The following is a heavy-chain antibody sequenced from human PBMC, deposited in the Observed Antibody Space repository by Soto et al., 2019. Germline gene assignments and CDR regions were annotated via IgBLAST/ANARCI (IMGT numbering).Heavy chain of an antibody. CDR3: ARDIVGWAGDYYYGMDV. V-gene: IGHV3-7*05. CDR2: IKQDGSEK. D-gene: IGHD1-26*01. CDR1: GFTFSSYW. Sequence: GGSLRLSCAASGFTFSSYWMSWVRQAPGKGLEWVANIKQDGSEKYYVDSVKGRFTISRDNAKNSLYLQMNSLRAEDTAVYYCARDIVGWAGDYYYGMDVWGKGTTVTVSS. J-gene: IGHJ6*04.